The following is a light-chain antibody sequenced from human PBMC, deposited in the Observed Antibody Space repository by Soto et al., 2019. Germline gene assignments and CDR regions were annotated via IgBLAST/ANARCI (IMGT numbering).Light chain of an antibody. V-gene: IGKV3-15*01. CDR1: QSVSSN. J-gene: IGKJ1*01. CDR2: GAS. Sequence: EIVLTQSPGTLSLSPWERATLSCRASQSVSSNLAWYQQKPGQAPRLLIYGASTRATGIPARFSGSGSGTEFTHTISSLQSEDFAVYYCHQYNNWPRTFGQGTKVDIK. CDR3: HQYNNWPRT.